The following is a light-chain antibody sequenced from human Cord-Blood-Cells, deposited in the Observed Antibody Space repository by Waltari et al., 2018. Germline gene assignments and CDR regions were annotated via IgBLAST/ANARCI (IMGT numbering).Light chain of an antibody. CDR1: SSAVGGYNY. CDR3: SSYTSSSTVI. CDR2: DVS. Sequence: QSALTQPASVSGSPGQSITISCTGTSSAVGGYNYVSWYQQHPGKAPKPMIYDVSNRPSGVSNRFSGSKSGNTASLTISGLQAEDEADYYCSSYTSSSTVIFGGGTKLTVL. J-gene: IGLJ2*01. V-gene: IGLV2-14*01.